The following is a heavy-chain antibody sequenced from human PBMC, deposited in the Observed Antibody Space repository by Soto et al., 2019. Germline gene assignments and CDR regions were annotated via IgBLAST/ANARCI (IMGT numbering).Heavy chain of an antibody. D-gene: IGHD2-21*02. CDR1: GYTFTSYG. J-gene: IGHJ3*02. CDR2: ISAYNGNT. Sequence: QVQLVQSGAEVKKPGAPVKVSCKASGYTFTSYGISWERQAPGQGLEWMGWISAYNGNTNYAQKLQGRVPMTADPSTSTAYMELTSLRSEDTAVYYCARRGGDHAFVIWGKGRMVTVSS. CDR3: ARRGGDHAFVI. V-gene: IGHV1-18*04.